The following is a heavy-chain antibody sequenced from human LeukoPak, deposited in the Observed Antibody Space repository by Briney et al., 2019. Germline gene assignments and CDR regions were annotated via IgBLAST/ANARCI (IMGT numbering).Heavy chain of an antibody. D-gene: IGHD3-3*01. V-gene: IGHV1-46*03. CDR3: ARGDKLRFLESYYYYMDV. CDR2: INPSGGST. Sequence: GASVKVSCKASGYTFTSYYMHWVRQAPGQGLEWMGIINPSGGSTSYAQKFQGRVTMTRDTSTSTVYMELSSLRSEDTAVYYCARGDKLRFLESYYYYMDVWGKGTTVTVSS. J-gene: IGHJ6*03. CDR1: GYTFTSYY.